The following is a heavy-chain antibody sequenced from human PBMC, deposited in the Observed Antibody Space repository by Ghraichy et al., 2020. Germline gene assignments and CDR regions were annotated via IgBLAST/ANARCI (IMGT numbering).Heavy chain of an antibody. CDR1: GFTFTNYW. V-gene: IGHV3-7*01. Sequence: GGSLRLSCAASGFTFTNYWMTWVRQAPGKGLEWVANIKHDGGEKYYVDSVKGRFTISRDNGKNSLYLQMNSLRAEDTAVYYCARPTGAYNYYSMDVWGQGATVTVSS. J-gene: IGHJ6*02. CDR2: IKHDGGEK. CDR3: ARPTGAYNYYSMDV.